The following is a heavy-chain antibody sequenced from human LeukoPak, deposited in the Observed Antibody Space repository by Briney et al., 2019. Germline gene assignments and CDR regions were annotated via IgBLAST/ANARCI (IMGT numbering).Heavy chain of an antibody. Sequence: SETLSLTCTVSGGSISSGDYYWGWIRQPPGKGLEWIAYMYYSGSTYYNPSLKSRVAMSADTSKNQLSLKLSSVTAADTAVYYCARPYYYDSRIDPWGQGILVTVSS. J-gene: IGHJ5*02. CDR1: GGSISSGDYY. CDR3: ARPYYYDSRIDP. D-gene: IGHD3-22*01. V-gene: IGHV4-30-4*01. CDR2: MYYSGST.